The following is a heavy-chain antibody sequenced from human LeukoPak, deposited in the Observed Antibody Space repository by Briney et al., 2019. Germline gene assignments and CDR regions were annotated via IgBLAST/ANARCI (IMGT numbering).Heavy chain of an antibody. CDR2: INPDSGGT. V-gene: IGHV1-2*02. CDR3: ARDIYGDYAGMDV. D-gene: IGHD4-17*01. J-gene: IGHJ6*02. Sequence: VKVSCKASGYTFTRYYMHWVRQAPGQGLGWMGWINPDSGGTNYAQKFQGRVTMTRDTSISTAYMELSRLRSGDTAVYYCARDIYGDYAGMDVWGQGTTVTVSS. CDR1: GYTFTRYY.